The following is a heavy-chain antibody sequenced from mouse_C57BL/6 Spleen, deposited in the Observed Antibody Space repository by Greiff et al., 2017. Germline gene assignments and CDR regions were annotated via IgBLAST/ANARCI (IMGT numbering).Heavy chain of an antibody. D-gene: IGHD1-1*01. CDR3: AREGDYSAWFAY. V-gene: IGHV3-1*01. Sequence: DVQLQESGPGMVKPSQSLSLTCTVTGYSITSGYDWHWIRHFPGNKLEWMGYISYSGSTNYNPSLKSRISITHDTSKNHFFLKLNSVTTEDTATYYCAREGDYSAWFAYWGQGTLVTVSA. CDR2: ISYSGST. CDR1: GYSITSGYD. J-gene: IGHJ3*01.